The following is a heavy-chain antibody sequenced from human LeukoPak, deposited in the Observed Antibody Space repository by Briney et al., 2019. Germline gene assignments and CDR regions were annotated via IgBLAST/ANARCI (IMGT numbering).Heavy chain of an antibody. D-gene: IGHD2-15*01. CDR2: IRYDGSDI. V-gene: IGHV3-30*02. CDR3: VRDTSVGAAYFDG. CDR1: RFVFPSHG. Sequence: PGGSLRLSCAASRFVFPSHGMHWVRQAPGKGLEWVAFIRYDGSDIYYADSVKGRFTISRDNSKKTLYLQLHSLRPDDTAVYYCVRDTSVGAAYFDGWGQGALVTVSS. J-gene: IGHJ4*02.